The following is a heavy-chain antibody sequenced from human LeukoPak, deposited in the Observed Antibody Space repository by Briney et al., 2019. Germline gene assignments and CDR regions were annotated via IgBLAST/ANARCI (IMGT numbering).Heavy chain of an antibody. V-gene: IGHV4-31*03. CDR1: GGSISSDGYY. CDR3: ARGTGGAAAADFDP. J-gene: IGHJ5*02. D-gene: IGHD6-13*01. CDR2: IYYTGST. Sequence: PSQTLSLTCTVSGGSISSDGYYWSWIRQHPGKGPEWIGAIYYTGSTYYNPSLKSRATISVDTSKNHFSLKLTSVTAADTAVYYCARGTGGAAAADFDPWGQGTLVTVSS.